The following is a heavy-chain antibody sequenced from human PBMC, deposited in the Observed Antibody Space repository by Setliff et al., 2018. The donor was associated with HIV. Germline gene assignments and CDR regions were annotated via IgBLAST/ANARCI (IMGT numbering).Heavy chain of an antibody. CDR3: TRGRGIIGALVY. D-gene: IGHD2-21*01. CDR1: GGTFSSFG. CDR2: IIPMFGSA. V-gene: IGHV1-69*13. Sequence: SVKVSCKASGGTFSSFGISWVRQAPGQGLEWMGGIIPMFGSANYAQRFQGRVTITADESTSTAYMEPYNLRSEDTAMYYCTRGRGIIGALVYWGQGTLVTVSS. J-gene: IGHJ4*02.